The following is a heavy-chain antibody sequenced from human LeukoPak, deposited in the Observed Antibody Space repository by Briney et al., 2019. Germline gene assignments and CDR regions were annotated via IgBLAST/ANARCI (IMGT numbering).Heavy chain of an antibody. J-gene: IGHJ3*02. V-gene: IGHV5-51*01. CDR3: ARESAYYDFWIGEGLGSAFDI. CDR2: FYPGYSDT. Sequence: GEYLKISCKGSGYSFASYWIGWVRQMPGKGLEWMGIFYPGYSDTRYSPTFQGQVTISADKSINSAYLQWSSLEASDTAMYYCARESAYYDFWIGEGLGSAFDIWGQGTMVTVSS. D-gene: IGHD3-3*01. CDR1: GYSFASYW.